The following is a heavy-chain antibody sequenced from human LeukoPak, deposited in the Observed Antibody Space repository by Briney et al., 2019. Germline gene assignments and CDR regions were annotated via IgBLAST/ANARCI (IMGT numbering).Heavy chain of an antibody. CDR1: GGSISSGSDY. Sequence: SETLSLTCTVSGGSISSGSDYWSWIRQPAGKALEWIGRIYRSGSTNYNPSLKSRVTISVDTSKNQFSLKLSSVTAADTAVYYCTRDQRSGYSGYDYYYYYYMDVWGKGTTVTVSS. D-gene: IGHD5-12*01. CDR2: IYRSGST. J-gene: IGHJ6*03. CDR3: TRDQRSGYSGYDYYYYYYMDV. V-gene: IGHV4-61*02.